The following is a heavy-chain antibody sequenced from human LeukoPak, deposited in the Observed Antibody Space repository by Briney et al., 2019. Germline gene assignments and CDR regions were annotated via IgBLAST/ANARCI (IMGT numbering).Heavy chain of an antibody. CDR3: ARGLGYCSSTSCLTTHYYYYYGMDV. Sequence: GASVKVSCKASGYTFTGYYMHWVRQAPGQGLEWMGWINPNSGGTNYAQKFQGWVTTTRDTSISTAYMELSRLRSDDTAVYYCARGLGYCSSTSCLTTHYYYYYGMDVWGQGTTVTVSS. CDR2: INPNSGGT. V-gene: IGHV1-2*04. CDR1: GYTFTGYY. J-gene: IGHJ6*02. D-gene: IGHD2-2*01.